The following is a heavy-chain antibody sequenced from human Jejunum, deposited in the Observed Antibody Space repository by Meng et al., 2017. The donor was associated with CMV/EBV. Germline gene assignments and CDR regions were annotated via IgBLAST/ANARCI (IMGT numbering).Heavy chain of an antibody. D-gene: IGHD1-26*01. Sequence: QVQLKVLCPELGKPSDTLSRTCTFSGGTINNYYGSWIRQPAGKGLEWIGRFYSSDTYNYHPSLTSRVTMSRGTSKKQFSLFLSSVTAADTARYYCARGPGASTREGFDHWGQGTLVTVSS. V-gene: IGHV4-4*07. CDR3: ARGPGASTREGFDH. J-gene: IGHJ4*02. CDR1: GGTINNYY. CDR2: FYSSDTY.